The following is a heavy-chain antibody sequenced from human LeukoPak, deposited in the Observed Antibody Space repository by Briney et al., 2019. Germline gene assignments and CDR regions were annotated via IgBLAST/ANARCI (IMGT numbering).Heavy chain of an antibody. Sequence: ASVKVSCKASGYTFTGYYMHWVRQAPGQGLEWMGRINPNSGGTNYAQKFQGRVTMTRDTSISTAYMELSRLRSDDTAVYYCARGGITIFGVVIWGEYWGQGTLVPVSS. J-gene: IGHJ4*02. CDR2: INPNSGGT. CDR1: GYTFTGYY. CDR3: ARGGITIFGVVIWGEY. D-gene: IGHD3-3*01. V-gene: IGHV1-2*06.